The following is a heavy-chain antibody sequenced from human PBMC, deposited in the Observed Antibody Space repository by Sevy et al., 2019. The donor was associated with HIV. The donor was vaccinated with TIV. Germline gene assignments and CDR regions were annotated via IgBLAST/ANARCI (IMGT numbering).Heavy chain of an antibody. V-gene: IGHV3-11*01. Sequence: GGSLRLSCAASGFTLSDYYMSWIRQAPGKGLEWVSYISGSGSDIYYADSVTGRFTISRDNAKNSLYLQMNSVRSEDTAVYYWARDHVTDGDLGDYYYYAMDVWGQGTTVTVSS. CDR3: ARDHVTDGDLGDYYYYAMDV. CDR2: ISGSGSDI. D-gene: IGHD4-17*01. J-gene: IGHJ6*02. CDR1: GFTLSDYY.